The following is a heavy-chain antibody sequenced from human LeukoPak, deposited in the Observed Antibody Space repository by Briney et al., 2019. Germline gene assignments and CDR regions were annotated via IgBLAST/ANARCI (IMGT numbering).Heavy chain of an antibody. CDR2: INPSGGST. CDR1: GYTFTSYY. J-gene: IGHJ5*02. CDR3: ARGIVVVPAAIDPRYWFDP. V-gene: IGHV1-46*01. D-gene: IGHD2-2*01. Sequence: ASVKVSCKASGYTFTSYYMHWVRQAPGQGLEWMGIINPSGGSTSYAQKFQGRVTMTRDMSTSTVYMELSSLRSEDTAVYYCARGIVVVPAAIDPRYWFDPWGQGTLVTVSS.